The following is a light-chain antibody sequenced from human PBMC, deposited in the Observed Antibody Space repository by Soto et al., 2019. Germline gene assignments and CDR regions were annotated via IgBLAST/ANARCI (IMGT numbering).Light chain of an antibody. J-gene: IGKJ2*01. CDR3: QHYNQWPRFT. CDR2: ATS. Sequence: ELVLTQSPGTLSLSPGDSAALSCKASQIGSGNYLSWYQQKSGQAPRLLIYATSTRAPGIPDRFSGSGSATDFSLIISSLQSEDVAVYFCQHYNQWPRFTFGQGTRLEIK. CDR1: QIGSGNY. V-gene: IGKV3-20*01.